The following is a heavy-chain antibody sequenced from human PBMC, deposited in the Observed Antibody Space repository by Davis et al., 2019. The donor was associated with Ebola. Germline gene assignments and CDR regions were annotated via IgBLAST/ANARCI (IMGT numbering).Heavy chain of an antibody. D-gene: IGHD6-13*01. CDR2: ISYDGSNK. V-gene: IGHV3-30*18. Sequence: GESLKISCAASGFTFSSYGMHWVRQAPGKGLEWVAVISYDGSNKYYANSVKGRFTISRDNSKNTLYLQMNSLRAEDTAVYYCAKDLSAAGTENWGQGTLVTVSS. CDR1: GFTFSSYG. J-gene: IGHJ4*02. CDR3: AKDLSAAGTEN.